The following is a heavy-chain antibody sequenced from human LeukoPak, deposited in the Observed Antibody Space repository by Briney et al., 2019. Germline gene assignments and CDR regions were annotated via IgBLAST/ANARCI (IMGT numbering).Heavy chain of an antibody. D-gene: IGHD6-13*01. V-gene: IGHV1-69*13. CDR3: ASARSDSSSWYYGFDY. CDR1: GGTFSSYA. CDR2: IIPIFGTA. Sequence: SVKVSCKASGGTFSSYAISWVRQAPGQGLEWMGGIIPIFGTANYAQKFQGRVTITADESTSTAYMELSSLRSEDTAVYYCASARSDSSSWYYGFDYWGQGTLVTVSS. J-gene: IGHJ4*02.